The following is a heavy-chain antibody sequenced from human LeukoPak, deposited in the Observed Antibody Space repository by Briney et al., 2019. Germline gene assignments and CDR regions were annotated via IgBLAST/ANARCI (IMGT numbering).Heavy chain of an antibody. CDR1: GFAFSTCA. V-gene: IGHV3-23*01. CDR2: ISGSGGST. Sequence: GGSLGLSCAASGFAFSTCAMSWVRQAPGKGLEWVSSISGSGGSTYYADSVKGRFSISRDNSKNTVYLEMNSLRAEDTALYYCAKGGQNFDFWRFDYWGQGTLVPVSS. CDR3: AKGGQNFDFWRFDY. D-gene: IGHD3-3*01. J-gene: IGHJ4*02.